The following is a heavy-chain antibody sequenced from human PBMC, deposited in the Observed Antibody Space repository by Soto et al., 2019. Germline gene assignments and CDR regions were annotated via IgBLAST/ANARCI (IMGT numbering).Heavy chain of an antibody. CDR1: GFTFSSYA. V-gene: IGHV3-7*01. D-gene: IGHD1-26*01. J-gene: IGHJ4*02. CDR2: INQDGSGK. CDR3: ARVKGSAAPYYFDY. Sequence: PGGSLRLSCAASGFTFSSYAMSWVRQAPGKGLEWVANINQDGSGKYYVDSVKGRFTISRDNAKNSLYLQMNSLRAEDTAVYYCARVKGSAAPYYFDYWGQGTLVTVSS.